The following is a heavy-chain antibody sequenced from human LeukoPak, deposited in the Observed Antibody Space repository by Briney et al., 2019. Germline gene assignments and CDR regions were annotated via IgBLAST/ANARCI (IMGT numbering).Heavy chain of an antibody. CDR1: GGSISSVGYY. CDR2: IYYSGST. V-gene: IGHV4-39*01. Sequence: SETLSLTCSVSGGSISSVGYYWGWIRQPPGTGLEYIGSIYYSGSTFYNPSLRSRVTMSVDTSKSQFSLMLSSVTAADTAVYYCARIFHMSPNNWLDPWGQGTLVTVSS. CDR3: ARIFHMSPNNWLDP. J-gene: IGHJ5*02. D-gene: IGHD2-21*01.